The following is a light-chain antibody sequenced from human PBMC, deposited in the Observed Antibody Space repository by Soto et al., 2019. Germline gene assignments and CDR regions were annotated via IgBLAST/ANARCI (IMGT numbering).Light chain of an antibody. CDR1: TNDVGSYSL. CDR2: EGS. Sequence: QSALTQPASVSGSPGRSITVSCTGTTNDVGSYSLVSWYQQHAGKAPKLLLYEGSKRPSGVSNRFSGSKSGNTASLTISGLQAEDEADYYCCLYVGSDSFVFGTGTKATVL. J-gene: IGLJ1*01. CDR3: CLYVGSDSFV. V-gene: IGLV2-23*01.